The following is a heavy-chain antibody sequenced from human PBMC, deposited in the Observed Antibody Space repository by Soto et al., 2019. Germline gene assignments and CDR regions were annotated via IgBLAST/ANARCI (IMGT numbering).Heavy chain of an antibody. Sequence: GESLKISCKGSGSGFTNYWINWLRQMPGKGLEWMGIIYPADPDARYSPSFQGRVTISADKSISTAYLQWTSLEASDTAIYYCARQIGNWFDSWGQGTLVTVSS. V-gene: IGHV5-51*01. J-gene: IGHJ5*01. CDR3: ARQIGNWFDS. CDR2: IYPADPDA. CDR1: GSGFTNYW.